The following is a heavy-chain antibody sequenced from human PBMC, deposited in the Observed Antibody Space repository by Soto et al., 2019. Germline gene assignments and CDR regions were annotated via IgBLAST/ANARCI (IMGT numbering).Heavy chain of an antibody. D-gene: IGHD6-13*01. CDR2: IYPGDHET. CDR3: ARSPRSSPYFDY. Sequence: ESLTISVRCAGYTFSNFWIALVRHLPGKGLEWMGIIYPGDHETRYSPSFHGKVTISADKSINTAYLQWSSLEASDSAFYYCARSPRSSPYFDYWGQGALVTVSS. J-gene: IGHJ4*02. CDR1: GYTFSNFW. V-gene: IGHV5-51*01.